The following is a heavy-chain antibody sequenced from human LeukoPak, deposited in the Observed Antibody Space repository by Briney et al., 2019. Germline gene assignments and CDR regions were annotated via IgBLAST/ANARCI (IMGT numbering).Heavy chain of an antibody. J-gene: IGHJ4*02. CDR3: ARDSSAADFWSGLFDY. D-gene: IGHD3-3*01. Sequence: ASVKVSCKASGYTFTGYYMHWVRQAPGQGLEWMGWINPNSGGTNYAQKFQGRVTMTRDTSISTAYMELSRLRSDDTAVCYCARDSSAADFWSGLFDYWGQGTLVTVSS. V-gene: IGHV1-2*02. CDR2: INPNSGGT. CDR1: GYTFTGYY.